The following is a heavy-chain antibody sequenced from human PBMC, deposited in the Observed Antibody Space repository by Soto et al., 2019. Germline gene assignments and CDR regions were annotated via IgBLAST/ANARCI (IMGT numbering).Heavy chain of an antibody. D-gene: IGHD4-4*01. J-gene: IGHJ6*02. CDR1: VVSVSSVSYY. CDR3: ARDARMPTDIGGYYYYAMEV. Sequence: SETLSLTCTFSVVSVSSVSYYWSRMRQPPGKGLEWIGYIYYSGGTNYNPSLKSRVTISVDTSKNQFSLKLSSVTAADTAVYYCARDARMPTDIGGYYYYAMEVWGQGTMVTVSS. V-gene: IGHV4-61*01. CDR2: IYYSGGT.